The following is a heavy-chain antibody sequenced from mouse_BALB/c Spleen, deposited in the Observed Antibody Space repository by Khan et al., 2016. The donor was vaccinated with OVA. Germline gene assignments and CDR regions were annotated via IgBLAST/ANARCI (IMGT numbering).Heavy chain of an antibody. V-gene: IGHV9-3-1*01. D-gene: IGHD2-10*01. CDR3: AIPPYFSYTMAN. J-gene: IGHJ4*01. Sequence: QIQLVQSGPELKKPGETVKISCKASGYIFSNFGMNSVKHAPGEGLEWMGWINTYTGEPTYADDFKGRFAFSLETSASTAYLQINNLNNEDTATYFCAIPPYFSYTMANWGKGTSLTFSS. CDR2: INTYTGEP. CDR1: GYIFSNFG.